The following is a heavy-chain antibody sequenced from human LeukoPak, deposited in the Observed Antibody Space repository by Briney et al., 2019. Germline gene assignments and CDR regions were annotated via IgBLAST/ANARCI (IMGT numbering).Heavy chain of an antibody. CDR2: IIPIFGTA. CDR3: ALYDSSGYYLTVSWFDP. D-gene: IGHD3-22*01. CDR1: GGTFSSYA. J-gene: IGHJ5*02. Sequence: GASVKVSCKASGGTFSSYAISWVRQAPGQGLEWMGGIIPIFGTANYAQKFQGRVTITADESTSTAYMELSSLRSEDTAVYYCALYDSSGYYLTVSWFDPWGQGTLVTVSS. V-gene: IGHV1-69*13.